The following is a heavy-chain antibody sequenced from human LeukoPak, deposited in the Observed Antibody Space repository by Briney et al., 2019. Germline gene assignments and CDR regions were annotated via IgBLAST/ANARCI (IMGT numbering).Heavy chain of an antibody. CDR1: GGSISSGDYY. D-gene: IGHD5-18*01. J-gene: IGHJ4*02. CDR3: ARGYSLDY. Sequence: SQTLSLTCTVSGGSISSGDYYWSWIRQPPGKGLEWIGYIYYSGSTYYTPSLRGRVTISVDTSKNQFSLNLSSVTAADTAVYYCARGYSLDYWGQGTLVAVSS. CDR2: IYYSGST. V-gene: IGHV4-30-4*01.